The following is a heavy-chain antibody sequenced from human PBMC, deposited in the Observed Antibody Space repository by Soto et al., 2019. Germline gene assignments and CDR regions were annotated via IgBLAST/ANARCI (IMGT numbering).Heavy chain of an antibody. CDR3: ARVVLTITRGAFDA. D-gene: IGHD3-9*01. J-gene: IGHJ3*01. CDR1: GGSISSSHW. CDR2: ISHSGTS. Sequence: QVQLQESGPGLVKPSGTLSLTCAVSGGSISSSHWWTWVRQSPGKGLEYIGEISHSGTSNSNPPLNSRVTLSVDKSKNHFSLTLTSVTAADTAVYYCARVVLTITRGAFDAWGQGTLVIVSS. V-gene: IGHV4-4*02.